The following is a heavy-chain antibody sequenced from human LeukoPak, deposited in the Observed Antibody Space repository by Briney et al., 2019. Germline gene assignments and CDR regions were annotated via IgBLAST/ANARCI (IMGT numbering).Heavy chain of an antibody. CDR3: ARVGGYSYRGAFDI. CDR2: INPNSGGT. D-gene: IGHD5-18*01. J-gene: IGHJ3*02. V-gene: IGHV1-2*02. CDR1: GYTFTGYY. Sequence: ASVKVSCKASGYTFTGYYMHWVRQAPGQGLEWMGWINPNSGGTNYAQKFQGRVTMTRDTSISTAYMELSRLRSDDTAVYYCARVGGYSYRGAFDIWGQGTMVTVSS.